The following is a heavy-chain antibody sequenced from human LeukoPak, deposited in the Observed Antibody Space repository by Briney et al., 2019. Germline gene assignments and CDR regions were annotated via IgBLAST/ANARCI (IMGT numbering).Heavy chain of an antibody. CDR2: INPNSGGT. J-gene: IGHJ5*02. Sequence: ASVKVSCKASGYTFTCYFMHWVRQAPGQGREWMGRINPNSGGTNYAQKFQGRVTMTRDTSISTAYMELSSLTSDDTAVYYCARATYGSEFDPWGQGTLVTVSS. V-gene: IGHV1-2*06. CDR1: GYTFTCYF. D-gene: IGHD3-10*01. CDR3: ARATYGSEFDP.